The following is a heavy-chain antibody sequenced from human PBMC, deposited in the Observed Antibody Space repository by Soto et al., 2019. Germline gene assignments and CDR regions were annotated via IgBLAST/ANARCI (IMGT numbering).Heavy chain of an antibody. CDR1: GGSISSYY. CDR2: IYYSGST. CDR3: ARDRPGITGTTFDY. V-gene: IGHV4-59*12. D-gene: IGHD1-7*01. J-gene: IGHJ4*02. Sequence: PSETLSLTCTVSGGSISSYYWSWIRQPPGKGLEWIGYIYYSGSTNYNPSLKSRVTISVDTSKNQFSLKLSSVTAADTAVYYCARDRPGITGTTFDYWGQGTLVTVSS.